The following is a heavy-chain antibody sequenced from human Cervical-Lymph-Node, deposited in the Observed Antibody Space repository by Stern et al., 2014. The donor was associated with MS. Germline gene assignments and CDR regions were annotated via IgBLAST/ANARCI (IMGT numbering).Heavy chain of an antibody. D-gene: IGHD1-26*01. CDR1: GFVFRSYA. CDR2: ISYDGRDK. J-gene: IGHJ4*02. Sequence: VQLEESGGGVVQPGRSLRLYCAASGFVFRSYALHWIRQAPGKGLEWVALISYDGRDKYYTDSVKGRFTVSRDNSNNTVDLEMNSLRLEDTAVYYCAKGGSGSYLDWGQGSLVTVSS. V-gene: IGHV3-30*04. CDR3: AKGGSGSYLD.